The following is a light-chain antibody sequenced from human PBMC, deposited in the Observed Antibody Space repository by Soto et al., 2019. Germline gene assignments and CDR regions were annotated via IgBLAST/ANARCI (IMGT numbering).Light chain of an antibody. J-gene: IGKJ1*01. CDR2: KAS. V-gene: IGKV1-5*03. CDR1: QSISSW. CDR3: QHWVDYMWT. Sequence: DIHLTQSPSTLSASVGDRVTITCRASQSISSWLAWYQQKPGKAPKLLIYKASTLESGVPSRFSGSGSGTEFTPTISSLQPDDFATYYCQHWVDYMWTFGQGTKVEIK.